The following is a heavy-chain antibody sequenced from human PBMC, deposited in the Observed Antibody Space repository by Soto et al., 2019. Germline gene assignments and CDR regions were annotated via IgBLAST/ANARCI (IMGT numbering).Heavy chain of an antibody. CDR1: GGTFSSYA. V-gene: IGHV1-69*13. D-gene: IGHD5-12*01. J-gene: IGHJ5*01. Sequence: ASVKVSCKASGGTFSSYAISWVRQAPGQGLEWMGGIIPIFGTANYAQKFQGRVTITADESTSTAYMELSSLRSEDTAVYYCARDSGYDENNWFDSWGQGTLVTVSS. CDR3: ARDSGYDENNWFDS. CDR2: IIPIFGTA.